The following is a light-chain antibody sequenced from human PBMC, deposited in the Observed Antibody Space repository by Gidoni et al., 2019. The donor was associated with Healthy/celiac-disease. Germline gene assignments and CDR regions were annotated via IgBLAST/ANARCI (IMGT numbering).Light chain of an antibody. CDR3: QHSYRTPPT. V-gene: IGKV1-39*01. CDR2: AAF. Sequence: DIQMTQSPSSLSASVGDRITITCRASQSSSRYLNWYQQKPGHAPKLLVYAAFSLQSRFPSRCSGSGTGTDFTLTISRLQPKAFSSYYCQHSYRTPPTFGQGTQLDIK. CDR1: QSSSRY. J-gene: IGKJ5*01.